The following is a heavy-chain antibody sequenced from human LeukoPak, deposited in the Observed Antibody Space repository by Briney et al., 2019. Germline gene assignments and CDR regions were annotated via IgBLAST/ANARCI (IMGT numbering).Heavy chain of an antibody. D-gene: IGHD3-10*01. Sequence: ASVKVSCKASGYTFTSYYMHWVRQAPGQGLEWMGIINPSGGSTSYAQKFQGRVTMTRDTSTSTVYMELSSLRAEDTAVYYCARRVSRKWVGVGYYYYYMDVWGKGTTVTVSS. V-gene: IGHV1-46*01. CDR1: GYTFTSYY. J-gene: IGHJ6*03. CDR2: INPSGGST. CDR3: ARRVSRKWVGVGYYYYYMDV.